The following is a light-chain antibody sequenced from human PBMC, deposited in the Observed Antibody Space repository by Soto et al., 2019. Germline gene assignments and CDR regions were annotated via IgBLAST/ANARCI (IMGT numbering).Light chain of an antibody. V-gene: IGKV1-9*01. Sequence: DVQMTQSPSSLSASVGDRVTITCRASHGISRYLAWYQQKQGKAHNXLIHTASTVQSGVPSRFRGSGSGTELTITISRLQPEDVETYYGQQRNSYPITFGQGTRLEIK. J-gene: IGKJ5*01. CDR2: TAS. CDR1: HGISRY. CDR3: QQRNSYPIT.